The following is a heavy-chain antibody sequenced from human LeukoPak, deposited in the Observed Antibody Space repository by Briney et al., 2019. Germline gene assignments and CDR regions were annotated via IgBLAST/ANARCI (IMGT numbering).Heavy chain of an antibody. CDR2: IYYSGST. CDR3: ARDGPTYYYDSSGYGDGAFDI. Sequence: SETLSLTCTVSGGSISSSSYYWGWIRQPPGKGLEWIGSIYYSGSTCYNPSLKSRVTISVDTSKNQFSLKLSSVTAADTAVYYCARDGPTYYYDSSGYGDGAFDIWGQGTMVTVSS. V-gene: IGHV4-39*07. CDR1: GGSISSSSYY. D-gene: IGHD3-22*01. J-gene: IGHJ3*02.